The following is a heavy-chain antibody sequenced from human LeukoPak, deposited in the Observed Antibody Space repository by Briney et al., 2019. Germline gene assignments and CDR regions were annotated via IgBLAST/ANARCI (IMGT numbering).Heavy chain of an antibody. Sequence: SETLSLTCTVSGGSISSSSYYWGWIRQPPGKGLEWITSIFYSGSTYYNPSLKSRVTISIDTSKNQFSLKLNSVTAADTAVYYCARDTHYGDPGAEDGGMDVWGRGTTVTVSS. V-gene: IGHV4-39*07. D-gene: IGHD4-17*01. J-gene: IGHJ6*02. CDR2: IFYSGST. CDR3: ARDTHYGDPGAEDGGMDV. CDR1: GGSISSSSYY.